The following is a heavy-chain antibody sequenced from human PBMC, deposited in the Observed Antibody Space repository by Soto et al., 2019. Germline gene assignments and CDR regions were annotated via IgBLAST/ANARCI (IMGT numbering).Heavy chain of an antibody. V-gene: IGHV3-30*03. J-gene: IGHJ5*02. CDR2: ISYDGSNK. CDR3: AMTLVRGGGFDP. D-gene: IGHD3-10*01. Sequence: ESVGGVVQPGRSLRLSCAASGFTFSSYGMHWVRQAPGKGLEWVAVISYDGSNKYYADSVKGRFTISRDNSKNTLYLQMNSLRAEGTGVYYCAMTLVRGGGFDPWGQGTLVTVSS. CDR1: GFTFSSYG.